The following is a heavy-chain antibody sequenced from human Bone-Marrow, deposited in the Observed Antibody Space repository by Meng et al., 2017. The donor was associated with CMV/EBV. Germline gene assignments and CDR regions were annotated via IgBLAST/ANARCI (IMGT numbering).Heavy chain of an antibody. CDR1: GFTFSNFW. J-gene: IGHJ6*02. CDR3: ARSSGWEAPYYYYGMDV. V-gene: IGHV3-74*01. Sequence: GESLKISCAASGFTFSNFWMHWVRQVSGKGLVWVSRINQDGRTTSDADFVRGRFTISRDNAKNTLYLEMKSLRVEDTAVYFCARSSGWEAPYYYYGMDVWGQGTTVTVSS. CDR2: INQDGRTT. D-gene: IGHD6-19*01.